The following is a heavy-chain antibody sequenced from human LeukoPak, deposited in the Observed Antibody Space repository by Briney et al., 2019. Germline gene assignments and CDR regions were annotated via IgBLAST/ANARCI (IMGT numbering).Heavy chain of an antibody. CDR3: GRYGLAFGTYNWFDP. CDR1: GYTFTSYG. J-gene: IGHJ5*02. D-gene: IGHD1-1*01. V-gene: IGHV1-18*01. CDR2: ISAYNGNT. Sequence: ASVKVSCKASGYTFTSYGISWVRQAPGQGLEWMGWISAYNGNTNYAQKLQGRVTMTTDTSTSTAYMELRSRRSDNTAVYYCGRYGLAFGTYNWFDPWGHGTLVTVSS.